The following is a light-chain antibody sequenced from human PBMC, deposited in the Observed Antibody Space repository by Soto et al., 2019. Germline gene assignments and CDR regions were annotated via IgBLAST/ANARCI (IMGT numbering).Light chain of an antibody. CDR2: DVT. J-gene: IGLJ1*01. V-gene: IGLV2-14*03. Sequence: QSALTQPASVSGSPGQSITISCTGTGSDIGTYNYVSWYQHHPGKAPKFIIYDVTNRPSGVSDRFSGSKSGNTASLTISGRQAEDEADYFCKSYTSASTYVFGTGTKVTVL. CDR3: KSYTSASTYV. CDR1: GSDIGTYNY.